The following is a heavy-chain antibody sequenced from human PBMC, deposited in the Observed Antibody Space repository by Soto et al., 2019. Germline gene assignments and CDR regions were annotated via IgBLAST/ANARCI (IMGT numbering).Heavy chain of an antibody. D-gene: IGHD6-25*01. Sequence: GGSLRISCAASGFTLSSSCMNWVRQTPGKGLEFVSCISSGAVSTNYADSVKGRFTISRDNAKNMLHLQMNSLTVEDTAMYYCGRGSGPRGRRYWGQGISVTVPS. J-gene: IGHJ4*01. CDR2: ISSGAVST. CDR3: GRGSGPRGRRY. CDR1: GFTLSSSC. V-gene: IGHV3-74*01.